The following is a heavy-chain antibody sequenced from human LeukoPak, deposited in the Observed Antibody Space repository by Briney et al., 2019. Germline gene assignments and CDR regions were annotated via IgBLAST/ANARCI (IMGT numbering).Heavy chain of an antibody. V-gene: IGHV4-34*01. J-gene: IGHJ4*02. CDR3: ATGDFYVAFDY. Sequence: PSETLSLICAVYGGSFSGYYWSWIRQPPGKGLEWIGEINHSGSTNYNPSLKSRVTISVDTSKNQFSLKLSSVTAADTAVYYCATGDFYVAFDYWGQGTLVTVSS. CDR2: INHSGST. CDR1: GGSFSGYY. D-gene: IGHD2/OR15-2a*01.